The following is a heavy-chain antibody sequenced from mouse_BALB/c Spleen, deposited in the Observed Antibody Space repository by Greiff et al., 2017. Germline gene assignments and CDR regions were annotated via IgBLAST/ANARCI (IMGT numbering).Heavy chain of an antibody. CDR2: INPSTGYT. Sequence: VQLQQSGAELAKPGASVKMSCKASGYTFTSYWMHWVKQRPGQGLEWIGYINPSTGYTEYNQKFKDKATLTADKSSSTAYMQLSSLTSEDSAVYYGARRTARALYAMDYWGQGTSVTVSS. V-gene: IGHV1-7*01. CDR1: GYTFTSYW. D-gene: IGHD3-2*01. J-gene: IGHJ4*01. CDR3: ARRTARALYAMDY.